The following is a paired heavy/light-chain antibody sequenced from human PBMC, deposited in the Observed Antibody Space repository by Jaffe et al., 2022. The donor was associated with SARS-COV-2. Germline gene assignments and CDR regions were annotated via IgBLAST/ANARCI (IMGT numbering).Light chain of an antibody. V-gene: IGLV7-46*01. J-gene: IGLJ3*02. Sequence: QAVVTQEPSLTVSPGGTVTLTCGSSTGAVTSGHYPYWFQQKPGQAPRTLIYDTSNKHSWTPARFSGSLLGGKAALTLSGAQPEDEAEYYCLLSYSGARGVFGGGTKLTVL. CDR2: DTS. CDR1: TGAVTSGHY. CDR3: LLSYSGARGV.
Heavy chain of an antibody. Sequence: EVQLVESGGGLVKPGGSLRLSCAASGFTFSNAWMSWVRQAPGKGLEWVGRIKSKTDGGTTDYAAPVKGRFTISRDDSKNTLYLQMNSLKTEDTAVYYCTTRLRGGATIDYYYYGMDVWGQGTTVTVSS. CDR3: TTRLRGGATIDYYYYGMDV. V-gene: IGHV3-15*01. J-gene: IGHJ6*02. D-gene: IGHD5-12*01. CDR2: IKSKTDGGTT. CDR1: GFTFSNAW.